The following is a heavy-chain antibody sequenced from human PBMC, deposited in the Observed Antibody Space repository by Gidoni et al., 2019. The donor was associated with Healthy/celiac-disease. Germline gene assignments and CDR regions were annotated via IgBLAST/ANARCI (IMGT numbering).Heavy chain of an antibody. CDR2: IWYDGSNK. J-gene: IGHJ3*02. CDR3: ARGRTAGSSGWSDAFDI. CDR1: GFTFSSYG. Sequence: QVQLVESGGGVVQPGRSLRLSCAASGFTFSSYGMHWVRQAPGKGLEWVAVIWYDGSNKYYADSVKGRFTISRDNSKNTLYLQMNSLRAEDTAVYYCARGRTAGSSGWSDAFDIWGQGTMVTVSS. V-gene: IGHV3-33*01. D-gene: IGHD6-19*01.